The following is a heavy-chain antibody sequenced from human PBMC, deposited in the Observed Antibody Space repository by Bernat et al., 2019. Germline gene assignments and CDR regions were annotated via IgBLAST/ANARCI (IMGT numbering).Heavy chain of an antibody. J-gene: IGHJ4*02. CDR3: ARAWRRRSVEYYFDY. CDR2: IIPIFGTA. V-gene: IGHV1-69*01. Sequence: QVQLVQSGAEVKKPGSSVKVSCKASGGTFSSYAISWVRQAPGQGLEWMGGIIPIFGTANYAQKFQGRVTITADESTSTAYMELSSLRAEDTAVYYWARAWRRRSVEYYFDYWGQGTLVTVSS. CDR1: GGTFSSYA.